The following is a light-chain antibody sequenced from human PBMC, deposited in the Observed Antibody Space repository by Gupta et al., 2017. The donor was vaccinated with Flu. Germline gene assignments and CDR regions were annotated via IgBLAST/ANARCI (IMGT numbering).Light chain of an antibody. J-gene: IGLJ1*01. V-gene: IGLV1-44*01. CDR3: AVWDDSLNGHYV. Sequence: SSNIGSYTVDWYQQLPGTAPNLLIYDYTQRTSGVPDRFPGSRSGTSASLAISGLQSEDEAEYYCAVWDDSLNGHYVFGSGTKVTVL. CDR2: DYT. CDR1: SSNIGSYT.